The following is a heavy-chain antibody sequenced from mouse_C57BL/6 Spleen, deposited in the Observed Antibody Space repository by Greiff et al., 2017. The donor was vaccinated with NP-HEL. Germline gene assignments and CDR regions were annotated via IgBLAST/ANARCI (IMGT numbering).Heavy chain of an antibody. CDR2: IFPGSGST. V-gene: IGHV1-9*01. J-gene: IGHJ2*01. D-gene: IGHD3-3*01. CDR1: GYTFTGYW. Sequence: VQLQQSGAELMKPGASVKLSCKATGYTFTGYWIEWVKQRPGHGLEWIGEIFPGSGSTNYNETFKGKATFTADTSSNTAYLQLSSLTTEDSAIYYCARRAADSSFDYWGQGTTLTVSS. CDR3: ARRAADSSFDY.